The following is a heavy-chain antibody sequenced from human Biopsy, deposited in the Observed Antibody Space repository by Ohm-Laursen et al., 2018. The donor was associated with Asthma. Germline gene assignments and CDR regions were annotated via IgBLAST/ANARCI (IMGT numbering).Heavy chain of an antibody. CDR3: ARRITIFGVVQKDHGMDA. CDR2: IYHSGDT. CDR1: LASIDTGGSSGGYY. D-gene: IGHD3-3*01. Sequence: TLSLTCTVSLASIDTGGSSGGYYWSWIRQTPGKGLEWMGYIYHSGDTYYNPSLKRRLIISLDTSKNQFSLRLTSVTAADTAVYFCARRITIFGVVQKDHGMDAWGQGTTVIVSS. J-gene: IGHJ6*02. V-gene: IGHV4-30-4*08.